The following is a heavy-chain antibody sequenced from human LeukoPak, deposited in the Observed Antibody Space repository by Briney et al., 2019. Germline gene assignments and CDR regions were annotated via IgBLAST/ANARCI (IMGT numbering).Heavy chain of an antibody. D-gene: IGHD1-7*01. CDR2: IYHSGST. Sequence: PSQTLSLTCTVSGGSISSGGYYWSWIRQPPGKGLEWIGHIYHSGSTYYNPSLKSRVTISVDRSKNQFSLKLSSVTAADTAVYYCARGDELPPALYYYYYYMDVWGKGTTVTVSS. J-gene: IGHJ6*03. V-gene: IGHV4-30-2*01. CDR1: GGSISSGGYY. CDR3: ARGDELPPALYYYYYYMDV.